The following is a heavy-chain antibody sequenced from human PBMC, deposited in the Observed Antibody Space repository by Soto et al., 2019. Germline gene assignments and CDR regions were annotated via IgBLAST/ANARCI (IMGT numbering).Heavy chain of an antibody. J-gene: IGHJ4*02. Sequence: GGSLRLSCAASGFTFSGCAMHWVRQAPGKGLEWVAVISYDGSNEYYADSVKGRFTISRDNSKNTLYLQMNSLRAEDTGVYYCARVGNSGYVIDYWGQGTLVTVSS. CDR2: ISYDGSNE. D-gene: IGHD5-12*01. CDR3: ARVGNSGYVIDY. V-gene: IGHV3-30-3*01. CDR1: GFTFSGCA.